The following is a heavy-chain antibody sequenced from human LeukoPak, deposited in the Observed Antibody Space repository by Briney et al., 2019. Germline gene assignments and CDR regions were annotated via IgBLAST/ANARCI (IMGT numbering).Heavy chain of an antibody. V-gene: IGHV3-43D*03. D-gene: IGHD1-7*01. J-gene: IGHJ4*02. CDR1: GFTFDDYA. Sequence: GGSLRLSCAASGFTFDDYAMHWVRQAPGKGLEWVSVISWDGGSTYYADSVKGRFTISRDNSKNSLYLQMNSLRAEDTALYYCAKDIGITTTRNHFDYWGQGTLVTVSS. CDR2: ISWDGGST. CDR3: AKDIGITTTRNHFDY.